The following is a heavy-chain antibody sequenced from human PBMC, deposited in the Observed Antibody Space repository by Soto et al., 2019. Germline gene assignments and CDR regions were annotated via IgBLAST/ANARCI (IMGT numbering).Heavy chain of an antibody. Sequence: EVQLVESGGGLVRPGGSLRLSCAASGFSFSAYSINWVRQAPGRGLEWVSSISSTSSPTFYAESVRGRFTISRDNAKNLLYLQMNGLRAEDTAVYYCVRGGSGATSGDLFDAWGQGTLVTVSS. J-gene: IGHJ3*01. CDR2: ISSTSSPT. D-gene: IGHD3-10*01. CDR3: VRGGSGATSGDLFDA. CDR1: GFSFSAYS. V-gene: IGHV3-21*06.